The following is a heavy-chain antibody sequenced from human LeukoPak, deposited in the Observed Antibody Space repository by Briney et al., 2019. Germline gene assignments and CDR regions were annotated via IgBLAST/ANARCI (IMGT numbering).Heavy chain of an antibody. V-gene: IGHV1-2*02. J-gene: IGHJ3*02. CDR3: ARGFCSSTSCYDAFDI. CDR2: INVNSGGT. Sequence: ASVKVSCKASGYTFTGYYMHWVRQAPGQGLEWMGWINVNSGGTNYAQKFQGRVTMTSDTSISTAYMELSRLRSDDTAVYYCARGFCSSTSCYDAFDIWGQGTMVTVSS. CDR1: GYTFTGYY. D-gene: IGHD2-2*01.